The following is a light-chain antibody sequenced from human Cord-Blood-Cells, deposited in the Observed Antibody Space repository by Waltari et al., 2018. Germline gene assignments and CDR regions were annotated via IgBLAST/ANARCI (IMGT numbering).Light chain of an antibody. V-gene: IGKV1-39*01. CDR3: QQSYSTPPIT. CDR2: AAS. J-gene: IGKJ4*01. CDR1: QSIRRH. Sequence: DIQMTQSPSSLSASVGDRVTITCRASQSIRRHLKWYQQKPGKAHKLLSYAASSLQSGVPSRVSGSGAETDFTLTISSLQPEDFATYYCQQSYSTPPITFGGGTKVEIK.